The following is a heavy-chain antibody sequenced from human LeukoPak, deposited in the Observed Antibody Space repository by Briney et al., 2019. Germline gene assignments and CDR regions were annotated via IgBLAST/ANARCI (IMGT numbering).Heavy chain of an antibody. D-gene: IGHD3-22*01. CDR3: AKLRDSSGYYTDY. CDR1: GFTFSSYA. V-gene: IGHV3-23*01. J-gene: IGHJ4*02. Sequence: PGGSLRLSCAASGFTFSSYAMSWVRQAPGKGLQWVSAISGSGGSTYYADSVKGRFTISRDNSKNTLYLQMNSLRAEDTAVYYCAKLRDSSGYYTDYWGQGTLVTVSS. CDR2: ISGSGGST.